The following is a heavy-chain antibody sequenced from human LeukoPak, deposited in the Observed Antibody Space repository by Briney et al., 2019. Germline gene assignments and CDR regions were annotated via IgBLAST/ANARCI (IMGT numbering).Heavy chain of an antibody. CDR1: GYTFTSYG. Sequence: GASVKVSCKASGYTFTSYGISWVRQAPGQGLEWMGWISAYNGNTNYAQKLQGRVTMTTDTSTSTAYMELRSLRSDDTAVYYCARSRLGFDWLPHPGDWGQGTLVTVSS. V-gene: IGHV1-18*01. CDR2: ISAYNGNT. J-gene: IGHJ4*02. D-gene: IGHD3-9*01. CDR3: ARSRLGFDWLPHPGD.